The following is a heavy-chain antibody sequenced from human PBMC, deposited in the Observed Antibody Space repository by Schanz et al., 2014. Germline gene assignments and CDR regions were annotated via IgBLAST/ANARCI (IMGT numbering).Heavy chain of an antibody. J-gene: IGHJ4*02. CDR2: VSRSTPDI. D-gene: IGHD3-3*01. CDR1: GFSFSSYA. CDR3: VRDSFFAFDY. Sequence: EEQLVESGGGLVQPGGSLRLSCAASGFSFSSYAMNWVRQAPGKGLEWVSYVSRSTPDIYYADSVKGRFTMSRDNAKNSVFLQMNSLRAEDTAVYYCVRDSFFAFDYWGQGTLVTVSS. V-gene: IGHV3-48*01.